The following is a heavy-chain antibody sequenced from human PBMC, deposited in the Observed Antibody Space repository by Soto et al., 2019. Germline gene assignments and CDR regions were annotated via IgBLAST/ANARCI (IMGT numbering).Heavy chain of an antibody. CDR1: GFTFSDYY. D-gene: IGHD2-2*01. CDR2: ISSSGSTI. CDR3: ARDFSHIVVVPAAMGNWFAP. Sequence: QVQLVESGGGLVKPGGSLRLSCAASGFTFSDYYMSWIRQAPGKGLEWVSYISSSGSTIYYADSVKGRFTISRDNAKNSLYLQMNSLRAEDTAVYYCARDFSHIVVVPAAMGNWFAPWGQGTLVTVSS. J-gene: IGHJ5*02. V-gene: IGHV3-11*01.